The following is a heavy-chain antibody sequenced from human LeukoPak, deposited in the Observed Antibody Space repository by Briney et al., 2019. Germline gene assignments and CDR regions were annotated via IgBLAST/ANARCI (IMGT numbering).Heavy chain of an antibody. D-gene: IGHD5-12*01. CDR1: GFTFSSYA. CDR3: ARDGGYGAPRPHLDY. J-gene: IGHJ4*02. CDR2: ISYDGSNK. Sequence: PGGSLRLSCAASGFTFSSYAMYWVRQAPGKGLEWVAVISYDGSNKYYADSVKGRFTISRDNSKNTLYLQMNSLRAEDTAVYYCARDGGYGAPRPHLDYWGQGTLVTVSS. V-gene: IGHV3-30-3*01.